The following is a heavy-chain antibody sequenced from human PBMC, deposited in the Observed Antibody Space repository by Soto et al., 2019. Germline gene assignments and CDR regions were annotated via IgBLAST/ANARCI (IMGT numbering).Heavy chain of an antibody. CDR1: GYSFTNYW. V-gene: IGHV5-51*01. CDR3: ARLSADDYVWGSYRYSRGDRRPHFDY. D-gene: IGHD3-16*02. Sequence: GESLRISCKGSGYSFTNYWIGWVRQMPGKGLEWMGIIYPGDSDTRYSPSFQGQVTISADKSISTAYLQWSSLKASDTAMHYCARLSADDYVWGSYRYSRGDRRPHFDYWGQGTLVTVSS. J-gene: IGHJ4*02. CDR2: IYPGDSDT.